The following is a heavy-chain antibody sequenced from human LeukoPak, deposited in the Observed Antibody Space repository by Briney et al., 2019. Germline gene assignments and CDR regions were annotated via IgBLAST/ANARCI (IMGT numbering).Heavy chain of an antibody. Sequence: SETLSLTCSVSGYSISRGYVWGWIRQPPGTGLEGSGSILHSGSTYYNPTLKSRVTISVETSKTQFSLKLRSVTAADTAVYYCARSYQDDVIAGYYYYYYMVVWGKGTTVAVSS. D-gene: IGHD3-22*01. CDR2: ILHSGST. J-gene: IGHJ6*03. CDR1: GYSISRGYV. CDR3: ARSYQDDVIAGYYYYYYMVV. V-gene: IGHV4-38-2*02.